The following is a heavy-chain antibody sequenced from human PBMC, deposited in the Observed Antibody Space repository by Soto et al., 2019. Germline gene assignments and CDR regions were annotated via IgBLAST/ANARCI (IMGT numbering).Heavy chain of an antibody. D-gene: IGHD4-4*01. V-gene: IGHV3-33*01. J-gene: IGHJ6*03. CDR2: IWYDGSNK. CDR3: ARPTTPYYYYYMDV. Sequence: QVQLVESGGGVVQPGRSLRLSCAASGFTFSSYGMHWVRQAPGKGLEWVAVIWYDGSNKYYADSVKGRFTISRDNSKNTLYVQMNSLRAEDTAVYYCARPTTPYYYYYMDVWGKWTTVTVSS. CDR1: GFTFSSYG.